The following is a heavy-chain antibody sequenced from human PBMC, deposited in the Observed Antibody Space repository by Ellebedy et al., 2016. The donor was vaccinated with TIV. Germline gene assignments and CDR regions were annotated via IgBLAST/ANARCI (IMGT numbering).Heavy chain of an antibody. CDR1: GGSFSGYY. D-gene: IGHD6-13*01. V-gene: IGHV4-34*01. J-gene: IGHJ3*02. Sequence: SETLSLTCAVYGGSFSGYYWSWIRQPPGKGLEWIGEINHSGSTNYNPSLKSRVTVSVDTSKNQFSLKLSSVTAADTAVYYCARAPRKAAAGTMAFDIWGQGTMVTVSS. CDR3: ARAPRKAAAGTMAFDI. CDR2: INHSGST.